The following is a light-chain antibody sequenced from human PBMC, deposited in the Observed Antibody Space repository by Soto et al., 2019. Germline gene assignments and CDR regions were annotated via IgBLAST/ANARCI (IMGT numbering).Light chain of an antibody. CDR1: QSISSW. V-gene: IGKV1-5*01. J-gene: IGKJ4*01. Sequence: DIQMTQSPSTLAAPVGDRVTITCRASQSISSWLAWYQQKPGKAPKLLIYDASSLESGVPSRFSGSGSGTEFTLTISSLQPDDFATYYCQQYNSYSLTFGGGTTGDIK. CDR2: DAS. CDR3: QQYNSYSLT.